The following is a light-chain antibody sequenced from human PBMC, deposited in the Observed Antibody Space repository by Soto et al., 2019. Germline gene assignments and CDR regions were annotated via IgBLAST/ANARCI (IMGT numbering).Light chain of an antibody. CDR1: QSISTY. J-gene: IGKJ4*01. CDR3: QQSYTTPLT. CDR2: GAS. V-gene: IGKV1-39*01. Sequence: DIQMTQSPYSLSASVGDRVTITCRASQSISTYLNWYHQRPGKAPELLIYGASSLQSGVPSRFSGSGSGTDFTLTISGLQPEDSATYYCQQSYTTPLTFGGGTKVEIK.